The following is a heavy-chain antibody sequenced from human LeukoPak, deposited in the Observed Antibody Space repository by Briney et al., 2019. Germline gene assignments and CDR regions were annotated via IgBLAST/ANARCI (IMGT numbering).Heavy chain of an antibody. CDR2: IRSKAYGGTT. CDR1: GFTFGDYA. V-gene: IGHV3-49*04. D-gene: IGHD3-22*01. Sequence: PGGSLRLSCTASGFTFGDYAMSWVRQAPGKGLEGVGFIRSKAYGGTTEYAASVKGRFTISRDDSKSFAYLQMNSLKTEDTAVYYCTRVRYYDSSGEYYFDYWSQGTLVTVSS. CDR3: TRVRYYDSSGEYYFDY. J-gene: IGHJ4*02.